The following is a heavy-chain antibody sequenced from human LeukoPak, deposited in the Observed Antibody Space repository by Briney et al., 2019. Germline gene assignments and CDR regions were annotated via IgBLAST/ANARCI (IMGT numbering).Heavy chain of an antibody. CDR3: RYCSSASCYDDAFDI. CDR1: GGTFSSYA. CDR2: IIPIFDTA. V-gene: IGHV1-69*13. J-gene: IGHJ3*02. D-gene: IGHD2-2*01. Sequence: ASVKVSCKASGGTFSSYAISWVRQAPGQGLEWMGGIIPIFDTADYAQNFQGRVTITADESTSTAYMELSRLRSEDTAVYYCRYCSSASCYDDAFDIWGQGXMVTVSS.